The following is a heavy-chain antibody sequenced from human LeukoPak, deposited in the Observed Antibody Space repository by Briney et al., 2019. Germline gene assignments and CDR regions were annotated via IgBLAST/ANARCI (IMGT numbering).Heavy chain of an antibody. CDR1: GGSFSGYY. CDR3: ARSPDPLDCSSTSCYFDY. J-gene: IGHJ4*02. D-gene: IGHD2-2*01. Sequence: PSETLSLTCAVYGGSFSGYYWSWIRQPPGKGLEWIGKINHSGSTNYNPSLKSRVTISVDTSKNQFSLRLSSVTAADTAVYYCARSPDPLDCSSTSCYFDYWGQGTLVTVSS. CDR2: INHSGST. V-gene: IGHV4-34*01.